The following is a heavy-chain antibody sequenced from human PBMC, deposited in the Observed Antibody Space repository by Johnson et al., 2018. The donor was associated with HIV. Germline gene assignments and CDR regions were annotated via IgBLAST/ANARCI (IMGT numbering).Heavy chain of an antibody. CDR2: IISSGSTI. D-gene: IGHD3-22*01. CDR1: GFTFSDYY. CDR3: AKAGGYDSSGLNDAFDI. J-gene: IGHJ3*02. V-gene: IGHV3-11*04. Sequence: QVTLVESGGGLVQPGGSLRLSCVASGFTFSDYYMSWIRQAPGKGLEWVSSIISSGSTIYYAASVEGRFTLSRANAKNSLYLQMNSLSAEDPAVYYCAKAGGYDSSGLNDAFDIWGQGTMVTVSS.